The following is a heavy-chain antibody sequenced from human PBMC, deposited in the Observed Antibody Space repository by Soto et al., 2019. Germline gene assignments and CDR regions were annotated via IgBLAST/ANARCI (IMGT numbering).Heavy chain of an antibody. D-gene: IGHD6-13*01. CDR1: GYTFTSYG. J-gene: IGHJ5*02. Sequence: GASVKVSCKASGYTFTSYGISWVRQAPGQGLEWMGWISAYNGNTNYAQKLQGRVTMTTDTSTSTAYMELRSLRSDDTAVYYCARVVYSSSWYRDNWFDPWGQGTLVTVSS. CDR3: ARVVYSSSWYRDNWFDP. V-gene: IGHV1-18*04. CDR2: ISAYNGNT.